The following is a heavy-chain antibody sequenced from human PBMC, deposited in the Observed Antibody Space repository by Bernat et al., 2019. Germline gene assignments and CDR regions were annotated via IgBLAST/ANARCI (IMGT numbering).Heavy chain of an antibody. D-gene: IGHD3-16*02. CDR1: GGSFSGYY. J-gene: IGHJ4*02. CDR2: INHSGST. V-gene: IGHV4-34*01. Sequence: QVQLQQWGAGLLKPSETLSLTCAVYGGSFSGYYWSWIRQPPGKGLEWIGEINHSGSTNYNPSLKSRVTISVDTSKNQFSLKLSSVTAADTAVYYCAFAPEHYYVYVWGSYRYTREDYWGQGTLVTVSS. CDR3: AFAPEHYYVYVWGSYRYTREDY.